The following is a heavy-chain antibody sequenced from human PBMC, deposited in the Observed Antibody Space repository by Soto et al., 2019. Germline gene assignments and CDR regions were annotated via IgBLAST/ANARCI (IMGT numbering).Heavy chain of an antibody. CDR1: GFTFSSYG. V-gene: IGHV3-30*18. J-gene: IGHJ4*02. CDR2: ISYDGSNK. D-gene: IGHD3-22*01. Sequence: QVQLVESGGGVVQPGRSLRLYCAASGFTFSSYGMHWVRQAPGKGLEWVAVISYDGSNKYYADSVKGRFTISRDNSKNTLYLQMNSLRAEDTAVYYCAKDRHYYYDSSGYYPRYWGQGTLVTVSS. CDR3: AKDRHYYYDSSGYYPRY.